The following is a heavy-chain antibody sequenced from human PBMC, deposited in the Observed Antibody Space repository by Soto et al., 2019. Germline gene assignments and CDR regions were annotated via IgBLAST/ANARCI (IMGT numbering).Heavy chain of an antibody. CDR3: ARRLDDFWSGSRNWFDP. CDR2: IYYSGST. Sequence: LTCTVSGGSISSYYWSWIRQPPGKGLERIGYIYYSGSTNYNPSLKSRVTISVDTSKNQFSLKLSSVTAADTAVYYCARRLDDFWSGSRNWFDPWGQGTLVTVSS. CDR1: GGSISSYY. J-gene: IGHJ5*02. D-gene: IGHD3-3*01. V-gene: IGHV4-59*08.